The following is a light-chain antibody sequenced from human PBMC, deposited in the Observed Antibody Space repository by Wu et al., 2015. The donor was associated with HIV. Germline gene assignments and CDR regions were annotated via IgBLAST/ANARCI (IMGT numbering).Light chain of an antibody. V-gene: IGKV1-9*01. CDR2: AAS. J-gene: IGKJ1*01. CDR1: QDISSY. Sequence: GDRVTITCRASQDISSYLAWYQQKPGKAPKLLIYAASTLQSGVPSRFSGSGSGTEFTLTISSLQPEDFATYYCQQLNSYPWTFGQGTKVEIK. CDR3: QQLNSYPWT.